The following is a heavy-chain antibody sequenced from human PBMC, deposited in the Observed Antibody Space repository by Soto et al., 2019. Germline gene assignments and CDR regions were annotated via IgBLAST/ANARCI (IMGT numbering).Heavy chain of an antibody. J-gene: IGHJ6*02. CDR1: GFTFSSYA. CDR3: VRDTAYCSGGTCYSSHDMDV. D-gene: IGHD2-15*01. Sequence: GGSLRLSCAASGFTFSSYAMHWVRQAPGKGLEWVAVISYDGRNKYYADSVKGRFTISRDNSKNTLYLEMNSPRVEDTAVYHCVRDTAYCSGGTCYSSHDMDVWGQGTTVTVSS. CDR2: ISYDGRNK. V-gene: IGHV3-30*04.